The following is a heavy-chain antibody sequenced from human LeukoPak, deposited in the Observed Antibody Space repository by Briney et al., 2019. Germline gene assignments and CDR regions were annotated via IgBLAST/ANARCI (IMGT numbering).Heavy chain of an antibody. Sequence: ASVKVSCKVSGYTLTELSMHWVRQAPGKGLEWMGGFDPEDGETIYAQKFQGRVTMTEDTSTDTAYMGLSSLRSEDTAVYYCASPRGSGRPVGWYFDLWGRGTLVTVSS. V-gene: IGHV1-24*01. J-gene: IGHJ2*01. CDR2: FDPEDGET. CDR3: ASPRGSGRPVGWYFDL. D-gene: IGHD3-10*01. CDR1: GYTLTELS.